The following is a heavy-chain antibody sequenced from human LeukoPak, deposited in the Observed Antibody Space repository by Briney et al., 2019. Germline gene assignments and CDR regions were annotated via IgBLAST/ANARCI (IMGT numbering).Heavy chain of an antibody. J-gene: IGHJ4*02. CDR3: AKNGPGLDYFDY. V-gene: IGHV3-74*01. CDR2: INSDGSDT. Sequence: GGSLRLSCSASGFTFSTYSMHWVRQAPGKGLVWVSRINSDGSDTTYADSVKGRFTISRDNAKNTLYLQMNSLRAEDTAVYYCAKNGPGLDYFDYWGQGTLVTVSS. D-gene: IGHD3-10*01. CDR1: GFTFSTYS.